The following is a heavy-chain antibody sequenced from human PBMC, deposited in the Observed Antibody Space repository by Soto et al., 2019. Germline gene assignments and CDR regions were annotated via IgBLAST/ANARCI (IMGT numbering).Heavy chain of an antibody. CDR2: ISYRVDT. CDR3: ARVAGVAYCGGDCYHFDY. V-gene: IGHV4-30-4*01. CDR1: GDSFSSDAYY. Sequence: PSETLSLTCTVSGDSFSSDAYYCSWTRQPPGKGLEWIGYISYRVDTYYVPSLKSRVTMSIDTSKNQFSLNVSSVTAADTAVYYCARVAGVAYCGGDCYHFDYWGQGTLVTVSS. J-gene: IGHJ4*02. D-gene: IGHD2-21*02.